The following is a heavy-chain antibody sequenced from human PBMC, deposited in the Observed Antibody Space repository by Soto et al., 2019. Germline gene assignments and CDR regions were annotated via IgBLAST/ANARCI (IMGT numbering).Heavy chain of an antibody. J-gene: IGHJ5*02. CDR1: GFTFSSYS. Sequence: EVQLVESGGGLVKPGGSLRLSCAASGFTFSSYSMNWVRQAPGKGLEWVSSISSSSSYIYYADSVKGRFTISRDNAKNSLYLQMHSLRAEDTAVYYCARGGMYYAILTGYHISWFDPWGQGTLVTVSS. CDR3: ARGGMYYAILTGYHISWFDP. D-gene: IGHD3-9*01. CDR2: ISSSSSYI. V-gene: IGHV3-21*01.